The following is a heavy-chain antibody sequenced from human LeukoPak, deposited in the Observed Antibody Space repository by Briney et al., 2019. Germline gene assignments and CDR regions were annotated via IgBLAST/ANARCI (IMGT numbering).Heavy chain of an antibody. CDR2: INPNSGGT. CDR3: ARVDDGDYGGNAFDI. V-gene: IGHV1-2*02. CDR1: GYTFTSYG. Sequence: ASVKVSCKASGYTFTSYGISWVRQAPGQGLEWMGWINPNSGGTNYAQKFQGRVTMTRDTSISTAYMELSRLRSDGTAVYYCARVDDGDYGGNAFDIWGQGTMVTVSS. D-gene: IGHD4-17*01. J-gene: IGHJ3*02.